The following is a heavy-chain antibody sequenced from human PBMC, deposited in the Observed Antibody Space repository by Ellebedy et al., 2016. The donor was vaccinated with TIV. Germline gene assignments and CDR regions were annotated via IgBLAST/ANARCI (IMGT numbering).Heavy chain of an antibody. J-gene: IGHJ4*02. CDR3: ASGTYPWPDY. CDR1: GGSFSGYY. D-gene: IGHD3-16*02. Sequence: MPSETLSLTCAVYGGSFSGYYWSWIRQPPGKGLEWIGYIYYSGSTNYNPSLKSRVTISVDTSKNQFSLKLSSVTAADTAVYYCASGTYPWPDYWGQGTLVTVSS. CDR2: IYYSGST. V-gene: IGHV4-59*08.